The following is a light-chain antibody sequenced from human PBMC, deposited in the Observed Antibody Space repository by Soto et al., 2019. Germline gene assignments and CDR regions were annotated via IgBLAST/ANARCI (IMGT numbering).Light chain of an antibody. Sequence: DIALTQSPSSLSASVGDRVTITCRASQSISGYLNWYQQKPGKPPKVLIYAASSLQSGVPSRFSGSGSGTAFTLTISSLQPEDFATYFCQQSYSTLLITFGQGTRLE. J-gene: IGKJ5*01. V-gene: IGKV1-39*01. CDR3: QQSYSTLLIT. CDR2: AAS. CDR1: QSISGY.